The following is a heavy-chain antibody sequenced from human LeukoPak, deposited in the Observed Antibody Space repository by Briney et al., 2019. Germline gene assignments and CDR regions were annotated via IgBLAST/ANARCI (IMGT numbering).Heavy chain of an antibody. J-gene: IGHJ4*02. CDR1: GFTFSSYW. V-gene: IGHV3-7*03. CDR3: AKPRPYHCSSTSCWGGY. CDR2: IKQDGSEK. D-gene: IGHD2-2*01. Sequence: PGGSLRLSCAASGFTFSSYWMSWVRQAPGKGLEWVANIKQDGSEKYYVDSVKGRFTISRDNSKNTLYLQMNSLRAEDTAVYYCAKPRPYHCSSTSCWGGYWGQGTLVTVSS.